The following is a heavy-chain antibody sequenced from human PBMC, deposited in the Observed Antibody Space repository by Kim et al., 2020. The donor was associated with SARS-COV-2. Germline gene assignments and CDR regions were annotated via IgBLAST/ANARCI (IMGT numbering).Heavy chain of an antibody. D-gene: IGHD3-10*01. CDR2: IIPIFGTA. V-gene: IGHV1-69*13. Sequence: SVKVSCKASGGTFSSYAISWVRQAPGQGLEWMGGIIPIFGTANYAQKFQGRVTITADESTSTAYMELSSLRSEDTAVYYCARDSHKNYYGSETGDYAFDIWGQGTMVTVSS. CDR3: ARDSHKNYYGSETGDYAFDI. CDR1: GGTFSSYA. J-gene: IGHJ3*02.